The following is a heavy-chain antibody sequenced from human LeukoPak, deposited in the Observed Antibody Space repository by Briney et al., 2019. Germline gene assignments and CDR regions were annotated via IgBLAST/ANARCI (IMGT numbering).Heavy chain of an antibody. CDR1: GYTFTSYY. CDR3: ARMYYYGSGSYYNGDY. D-gene: IGHD3-10*01. V-gene: IGHV1-46*01. J-gene: IGHJ4*02. Sequence: ASAKVSCTASGYTFTSYYMHWVRQAPGPGLEWMGIINPSGGSTSYAQKFQGRVTMTRDTSTSTVYMELSSLRSEDTAVYYCARMYYYGSGSYYNGDYWGQGTLVTVSS. CDR2: INPSGGST.